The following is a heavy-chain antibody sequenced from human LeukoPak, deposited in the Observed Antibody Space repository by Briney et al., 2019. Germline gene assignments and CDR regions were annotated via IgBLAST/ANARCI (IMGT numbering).Heavy chain of an antibody. V-gene: IGHV4-39*07. Sequence: PSETLSLTCTVSGGSISSSSYYWGWIRQPPGKGLEWIGSIYYSGSTYYNPSLKSRVTISVDTSKNQFSLKLSSVTAADTAVYYCARGYSSSYHFDYWGQGTLVTVSS. CDR3: ARGYSSSYHFDY. D-gene: IGHD6-13*01. J-gene: IGHJ4*02. CDR1: GGSISSSSYY. CDR2: IYYSGST.